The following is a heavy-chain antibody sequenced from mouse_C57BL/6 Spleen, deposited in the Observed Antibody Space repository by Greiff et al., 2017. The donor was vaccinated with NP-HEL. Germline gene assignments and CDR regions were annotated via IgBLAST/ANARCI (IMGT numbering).Heavy chain of an antibody. CDR3: AREAYDGYYWCFDV. V-gene: IGHV5-4*01. CDR1: GFTFSSYA. Sequence: DVMLVESGGGLVKPGGSLKLSCAASGFTFSSYAMSWVRQTPEKRLEWVATISDGGSYTYYPDNVKGRFTISRDNAKNNLYLQMSHLKSEDTAMYYWAREAYDGYYWCFDVWGTGTTVTVSS. D-gene: IGHD2-3*01. J-gene: IGHJ1*03. CDR2: ISDGGSYT.